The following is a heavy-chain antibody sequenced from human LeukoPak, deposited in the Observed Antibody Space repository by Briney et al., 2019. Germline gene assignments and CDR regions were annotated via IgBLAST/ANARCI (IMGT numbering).Heavy chain of an antibody. Sequence: SDTLSLPCTVSGGSISSSSYFWGWIRQPPGRGLEWIGNIYTSGSTYYNPSLKSRVTLSVDTSENQFSLKLSSVTAADTAVYYCARGNKAFDYWGQGTLVTVSS. CDR2: IYTSGST. J-gene: IGHJ4*02. CDR1: GGSISSSSYF. CDR3: ARGNKAFDY. V-gene: IGHV4-39*07.